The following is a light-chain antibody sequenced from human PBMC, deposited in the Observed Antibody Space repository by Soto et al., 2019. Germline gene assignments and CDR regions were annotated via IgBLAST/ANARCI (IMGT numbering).Light chain of an antibody. Sequence: DIQMTQSPSTLSASVGDRVTITCRASQSITNWLAWYQQKPGKAPKLLIYRASTLESGVPSRVSGSGSGTEFTLTISSLQPDDFATYYCQHSNNPYTFGQGTKLEI. V-gene: IGKV1-5*03. CDR2: RAS. J-gene: IGKJ2*01. CDR1: QSITNW. CDR3: QHSNNPYT.